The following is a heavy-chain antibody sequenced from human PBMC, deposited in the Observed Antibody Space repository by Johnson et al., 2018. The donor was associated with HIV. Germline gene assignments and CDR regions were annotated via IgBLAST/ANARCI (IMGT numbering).Heavy chain of an antibody. Sequence: VQLVESGGGLVQPGGSLRLSCAASGFSFSSYAMSWVRQAPGKGLEWVSGISGSGGSSYYAYSVKGRFTISRDNSKNTLYLQMNSLRPEDTAVYYCAREMGWEDAFDIWGQGTMVTVSS. D-gene: IGHD6-19*01. CDR2: ISGSGGSS. V-gene: IGHV3-23*04. J-gene: IGHJ3*02. CDR3: AREMGWEDAFDI. CDR1: GFSFSSYA.